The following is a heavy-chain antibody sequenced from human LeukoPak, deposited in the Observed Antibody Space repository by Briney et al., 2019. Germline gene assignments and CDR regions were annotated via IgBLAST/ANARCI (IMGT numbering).Heavy chain of an antibody. CDR2: IRYDGSNK. J-gene: IGHJ5*02. V-gene: IGHV3-30*02. Sequence: GGSLRLSCAASGFTFSSYGMHWVRQAPGKGLEWVAFIRYDGSNKYYADSVKGRFTISRDNSKNTLYLQMNSLRAEDTAVYYCAREATAAGTEGIFDPWGQGTLVTVSS. CDR1: GFTFSSYG. CDR3: AREATAAGTEGIFDP. D-gene: IGHD6-13*01.